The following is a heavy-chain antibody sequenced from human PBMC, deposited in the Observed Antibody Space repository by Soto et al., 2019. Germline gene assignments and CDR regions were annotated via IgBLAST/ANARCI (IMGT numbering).Heavy chain of an antibody. D-gene: IGHD3-22*01. CDR1: GFTVSSYG. J-gene: IGHJ4*02. Sequence: GGSLRLSCAASGFTVSSYGIHWVRQPPGKGLEWVAVISYDGSHKFYADSVKGRFTLSRDVSKGTLYLQMNSLRAEDTAVYYCANAPKTYYYDSSGSGYFDYWGQGTLVTVSS. CDR3: ANAPKTYYYDSSGSGYFDY. CDR2: ISYDGSHK. V-gene: IGHV3-30*18.